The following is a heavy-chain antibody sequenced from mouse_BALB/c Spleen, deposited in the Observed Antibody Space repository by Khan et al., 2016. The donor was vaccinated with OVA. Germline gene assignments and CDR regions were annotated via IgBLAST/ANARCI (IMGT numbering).Heavy chain of an antibody. D-gene: IGHD2-14*01. CDR2: ISPSSGYT. V-gene: IGHV1-4*01. CDR1: GYTFTTYT. J-gene: IGHJ3*01. CDR3: ARDGAYYRSDGWFAY. Sequence: QVQLQQSGTELARPGASVKMSCKASGYTFTTYTMHWVKQRPGQGLEWIGYISPSSGYTNYNQKFKDKATLTADKSSITAYMQLSSLTSEDSAVYYCARDGAYYRSDGWFAYWGQGTLVTVSA.